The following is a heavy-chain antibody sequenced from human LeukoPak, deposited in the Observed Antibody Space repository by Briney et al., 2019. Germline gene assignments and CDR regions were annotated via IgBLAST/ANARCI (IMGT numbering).Heavy chain of an antibody. Sequence: ASVKVSCKASGYTFTSYGITWVRQAPGQGLEWMGWISAYNGNTNYAQKLQGRVTMTTDTSTSTAYLDLRSLRSDDTAVYYCTRAEQYQLLLHWGQGTLVTVSS. J-gene: IGHJ4*02. V-gene: IGHV1-18*01. CDR1: GYTFTSYG. D-gene: IGHD2-2*01. CDR2: ISAYNGNT. CDR3: TRAEQYQLLLH.